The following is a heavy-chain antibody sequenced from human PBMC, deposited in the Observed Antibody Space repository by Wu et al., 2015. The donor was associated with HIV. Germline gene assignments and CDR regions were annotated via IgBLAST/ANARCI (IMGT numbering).Heavy chain of an antibody. CDR2: TTPMFGTT. J-gene: IGHJ3*01. V-gene: IGHV1-69*05. CDR3: ARDELFRVDDAFDL. D-gene: IGHD3-10*01. CDR1: GGIFSNYD. Sequence: QVQLVQSGAEVKKPGSSVKVSCKASGGIFSNYDINWVRQAPGQGLEWMGGTTPMFGTTHYAQKFQGRVTITSDVYTNTVYMELRSLRSEDTAIYYCARDELFRVDDAFDLWGQGTLVIVSS.